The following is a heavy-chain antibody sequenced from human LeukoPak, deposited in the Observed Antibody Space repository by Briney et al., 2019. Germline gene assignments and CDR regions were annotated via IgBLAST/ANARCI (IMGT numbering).Heavy chain of an antibody. CDR1: GGSFSGYY. D-gene: IGHD3-10*01. Sequence: SETLSLTCAVYGGSFSGYYWSWIRQPPGKGLEWIGEINHSGSTNYNPSLKSRVAISVDTSKNQFSLKLSSVTAADTAVYYCARGLSSRAWFPIWGQGTMVTVSS. CDR3: ARGLSSRAWFPI. V-gene: IGHV4-34*01. CDR2: INHSGST. J-gene: IGHJ3*02.